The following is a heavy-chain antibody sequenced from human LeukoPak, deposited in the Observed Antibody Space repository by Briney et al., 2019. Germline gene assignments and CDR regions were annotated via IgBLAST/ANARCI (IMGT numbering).Heavy chain of an antibody. V-gene: IGHV3-30*18. CDR3: AKSMGFGAYYYYGMDV. CDR2: ISYDGSNK. D-gene: IGHD3-3*01. CDR1: GFTFSSYA. J-gene: IGHJ6*02. Sequence: GGSLRLSCAASGFTFSSYAMSWVRQAPGKGLEWVAVISYDGSNKYYADSVKGRFTISRDNSKNTLYLQMNSLRAEDTAVYYCAKSMGFGAYYYYGMDVWGQGTTVTVSS.